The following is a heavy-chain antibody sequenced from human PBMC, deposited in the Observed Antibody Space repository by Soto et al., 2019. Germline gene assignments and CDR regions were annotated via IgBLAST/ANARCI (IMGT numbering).Heavy chain of an antibody. CDR3: ARDLQGSSWYRGYYYYGMDV. CDR1: GFTFSSYS. Sequence: EVQLVESGGGLVKPGGSLRLSCAASGFTFSSYSMNWVRQAPGKGLEWVSSISSSSSYIYYADSVKGRFTISRDNAKNSLYLQMNSLRAEDTAVYYCARDLQGSSWYRGYYYYGMDVWGQGTTVTVSS. J-gene: IGHJ6*02. CDR2: ISSSSSYI. D-gene: IGHD6-13*01. V-gene: IGHV3-21*01.